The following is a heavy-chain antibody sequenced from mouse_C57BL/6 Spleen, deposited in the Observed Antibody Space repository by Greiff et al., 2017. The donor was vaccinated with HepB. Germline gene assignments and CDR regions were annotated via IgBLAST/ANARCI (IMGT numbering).Heavy chain of an antibody. CDR3: AREAPGNYAMDY. V-gene: IGHV3-6*01. Sequence: DVKLQESGPGLVKPSQSLSLTCSVTGYSITSGYYWNWIRQFPGNKLEWMGYISYDGSNNYNPSLKNRISITRDTSKNQFFLKLNSVTTEDTATYYCAREAPGNYAMDYWGQGTSVTVSS. J-gene: IGHJ4*01. CDR2: ISYDGSN. CDR1: GYSITSGYY.